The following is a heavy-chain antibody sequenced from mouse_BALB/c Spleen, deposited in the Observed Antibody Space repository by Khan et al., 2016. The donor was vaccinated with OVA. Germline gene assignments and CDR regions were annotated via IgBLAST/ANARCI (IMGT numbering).Heavy chain of an antibody. CDR2: INPSNGGT. J-gene: IGHJ3*01. V-gene: IGHV1S81*02. CDR1: GYTFSSYY. CDR3: TRSGYANPFAY. D-gene: IGHD2-10*02. Sequence: QVQLQQSGAELVKPGASVKLSCKASGYTFSSYYMYWVKQRPGQGLEWIGGINPSNGGTNFNEKFKTKATLTVDTSSTTAYMHLSSLTSEDSAVYYCTRSGYANPFAYWGQGTLVTVSA.